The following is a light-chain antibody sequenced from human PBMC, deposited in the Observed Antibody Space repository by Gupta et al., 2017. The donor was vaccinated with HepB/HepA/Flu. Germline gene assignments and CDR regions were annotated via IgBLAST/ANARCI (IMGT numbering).Light chain of an antibody. CDR1: SSNIGAGYD. Sequence: QSVLTQPPSVSGAPGPRVPIPCTGSSSNIGAGYDVHWYQQLPGTAPKLLIYGNSNRPSGVPDRFSGSKSGTSASLAITGLQAEDEADYYGQSYDSSLSGVVFGGGTKLTVL. V-gene: IGLV1-40*01. J-gene: IGLJ2*01. CDR3: QSYDSSLSGVV. CDR2: GNS.